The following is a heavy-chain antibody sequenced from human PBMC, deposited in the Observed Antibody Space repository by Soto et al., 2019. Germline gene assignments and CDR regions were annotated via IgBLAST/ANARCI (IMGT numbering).Heavy chain of an antibody. CDR1: GFTFSAFA. V-gene: IGHV3-30*18. Sequence: GGSLRLSCTVSGFTFSAFALYWVRQAPSKGLEWVALTSYDGTNEDYAESVRGRFTISRDNSKNTLYLDMNSLRPEDSGVSFGAKVEVRVPAYFDYLAQGTLVTVSS. CDR3: AKVEVRVPAYFDY. CDR2: TSYDGTNE. J-gene: IGHJ4*02.